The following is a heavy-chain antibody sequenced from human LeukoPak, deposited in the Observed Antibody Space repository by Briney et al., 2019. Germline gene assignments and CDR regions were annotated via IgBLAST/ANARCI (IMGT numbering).Heavy chain of an antibody. CDR1: GFTFSSYG. Sequence: GGSLRLSCAASGFTFSSYGMHWVRQAPGKGLEWVAFIRPDGDNKYYADSVKGRFTISRDNSKNTLYLQMNSLRAEDTAVDYCSKDSTPEYYGSGSYGPGYMDVWGKGTTVTVSS. V-gene: IGHV3-30*02. J-gene: IGHJ6*03. CDR2: IRPDGDNK. CDR3: SKDSTPEYYGSGSYGPGYMDV. D-gene: IGHD3-10*01.